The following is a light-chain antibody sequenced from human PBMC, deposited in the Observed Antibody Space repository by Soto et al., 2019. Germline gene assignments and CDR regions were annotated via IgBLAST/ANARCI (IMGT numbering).Light chain of an antibody. CDR3: QQYNNWPPMA. CDR2: GAS. Sequence: EIVMTQSPATLSVSPGERATLSCRASQSVSSNLAWYQQKPGQAPRLLIYGASTKATGIPARFSVSGSGTEFTLNISSLQSEDFAVYYCQQYNNWPPMAFGQGTKVEIK. V-gene: IGKV3-15*01. CDR1: QSVSSN. J-gene: IGKJ1*01.